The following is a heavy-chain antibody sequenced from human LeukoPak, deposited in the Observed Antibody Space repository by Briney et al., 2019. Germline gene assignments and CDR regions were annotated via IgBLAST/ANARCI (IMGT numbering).Heavy chain of an antibody. J-gene: IGHJ4*02. D-gene: IGHD2-2*02. CDR2: IYHSGSA. CDR1: GYSITSGYN. V-gene: IGHV4-38-2*02. Sequence: PSETLSLTCTVSGYSITSGYNWAWIRQPPGKVLEWIGSIYHSGSAYYNPSLKSRVTISVDTSKNQFSLKLSSVTAADTAVYYCVRYCSSTTCYTRAVDYWGLGTLVTVSS. CDR3: VRYCSSTTCYTRAVDY.